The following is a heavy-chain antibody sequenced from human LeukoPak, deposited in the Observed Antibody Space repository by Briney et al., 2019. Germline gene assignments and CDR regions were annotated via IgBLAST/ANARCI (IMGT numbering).Heavy chain of an antibody. Sequence: ASVKVSCKASGYTFTGYYMHWVRQAPGQGLEWMGWINPNTGGTYYAQTFQGRVTVTRDTSITTSYMELTGLTSDDTAVYYCARAASCGRGCYYYFDLWGQGTLVTVSS. CDR3: ARAASCGRGCYYYFDL. J-gene: IGHJ4*02. D-gene: IGHD2-21*01. CDR2: INPNTGGT. CDR1: GYTFTGYY. V-gene: IGHV1-2*02.